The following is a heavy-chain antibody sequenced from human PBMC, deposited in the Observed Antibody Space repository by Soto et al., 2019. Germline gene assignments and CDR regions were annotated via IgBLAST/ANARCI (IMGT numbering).Heavy chain of an antibody. CDR2: INAGNGNT. J-gene: IGHJ4*02. CDR3: ARDFTGSYLGLDY. Sequence: QVQLVQSGAEVKKPGASVKVSCKASGYTFTSYAMHWVRQAPGQRLEWMGWINAGNGNTKYSQKFQGRVTITRDTAASTAYMELSSLRSEDTAVYYCARDFTGSYLGLDYWGQGTLVTVSS. D-gene: IGHD1-26*01. V-gene: IGHV1-3*01. CDR1: GYTFTSYA.